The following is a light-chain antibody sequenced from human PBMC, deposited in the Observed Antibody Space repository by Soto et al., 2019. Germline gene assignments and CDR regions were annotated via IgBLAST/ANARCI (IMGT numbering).Light chain of an antibody. V-gene: IGKV3-20*01. CDR3: QQYIDSPRT. J-gene: IGKJ1*01. CDR2: GVS. CDR1: QTVNRNY. Sequence: EIILTQSPGTLALSPGDGATLSCRASQTVNRNYLAWYHQRPGQPPRLLIYGVSNRASGVPDRFSGDGSGTDFTLTIGRLDPDDSGLYYCQQYIDSPRTFGQGTRVEVK.